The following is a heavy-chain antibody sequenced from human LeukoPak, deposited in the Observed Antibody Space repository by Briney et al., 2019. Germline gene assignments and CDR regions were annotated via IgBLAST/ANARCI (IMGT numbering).Heavy chain of an antibody. CDR2: IYHSGST. D-gene: IGHD3-9*01. J-gene: IGHJ6*03. Sequence: SETLSLTCTVSGYSISSGYYWGWIRQPPGKGLEWIGSIYHSGSTYYNPSLKSRVTISVDTSKNQFSLKLSSVTAADTAVYYCARGQTQSSHFDWLLGLYYYYYMDVWGKGTTVTVSS. CDR3: ARGQTQSSHFDWLLGLYYYYYMDV. CDR1: GYSISSGYY. V-gene: IGHV4-38-2*02.